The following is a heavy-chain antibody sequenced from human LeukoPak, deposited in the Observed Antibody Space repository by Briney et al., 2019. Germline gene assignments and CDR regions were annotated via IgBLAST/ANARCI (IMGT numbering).Heavy chain of an antibody. CDR1: GFSFSSYN. D-gene: IGHD4-17*01. Sequence: GGSLRLSCAASGFSFSSYNMNWVRQAPGKGLEWVSSISSGSRYMYYADSVKGRFTISRDNAKNSLSLQMNSLRAEDTAVYYCARDPYNGYYGDDYYYYMDVWGKGTTVTISS. CDR3: ARDPYNGYYGDDYYYYMDV. V-gene: IGHV3-21*01. J-gene: IGHJ6*03. CDR2: ISSGSRYM.